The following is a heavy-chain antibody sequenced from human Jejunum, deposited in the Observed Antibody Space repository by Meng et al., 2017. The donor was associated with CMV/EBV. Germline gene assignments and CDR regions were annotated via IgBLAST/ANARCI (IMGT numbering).Heavy chain of an antibody. CDR1: GVTFGSYS. J-gene: IGHJ4*02. CDR2: ISSSSDYT. V-gene: IGHV3-21*01. CDR3: ARVAGRATVMTYDY. Sequence: ASGVTFGSYSMNWVRQAPGKGLEWVSSISSSSDYTHYADSVKGRFTISRDNSNNSLYLQMNSLRAADTAVYYCARVAGRATVMTYDYWGQGTLVTVSS. D-gene: IGHD2-21*02.